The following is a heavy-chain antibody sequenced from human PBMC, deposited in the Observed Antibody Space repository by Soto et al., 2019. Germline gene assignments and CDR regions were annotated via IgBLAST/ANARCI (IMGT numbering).Heavy chain of an antibody. CDR3: ARDPGTYSSSWLFDP. Sequence: QVQLVESGGGVVQPGRSLRLSCAASGFTFSSYGMHWVRQAPGKGLEWVAVIWYDGSNKYYADSVKGRFTISRDNSKNTLYLQMNSLRAEDTAVYYCARDPGTYSSSWLFDPWGQGTLVTVSS. CDR2: IWYDGSNK. V-gene: IGHV3-33*01. D-gene: IGHD6-13*01. J-gene: IGHJ5*02. CDR1: GFTFSSYG.